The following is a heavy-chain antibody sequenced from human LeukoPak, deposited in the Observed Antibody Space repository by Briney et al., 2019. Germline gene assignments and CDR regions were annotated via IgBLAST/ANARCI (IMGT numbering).Heavy chain of an antibody. Sequence: GGSLRLSCAASGFTFRNYVIHWVRQAPGKGLEWVAVTSSDLNVKLYADSVKGRFTISRDNSRSTLYLQMNSLRAEDTAVYYCAKGGKWDVTPFDYWGQGTLVTVSS. D-gene: IGHD1-26*01. V-gene: IGHV3-30*18. CDR1: GFTFRNYV. CDR2: TSSDLNVK. CDR3: AKGGKWDVTPFDY. J-gene: IGHJ4*02.